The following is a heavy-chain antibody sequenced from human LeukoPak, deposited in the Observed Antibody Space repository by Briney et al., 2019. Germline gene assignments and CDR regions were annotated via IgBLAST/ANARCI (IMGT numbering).Heavy chain of an antibody. V-gene: IGHV1-46*01. CDR1: GYTFTSYY. CDR3: ARAGRELWAEDARFDP. D-gene: IGHD1-26*01. CDR2: INPSGGST. J-gene: IGHJ5*02. Sequence: GASVKVSCKASGYTFTSYYMHWVRQAPGQGLEWMGIINPSGGSTSYAQKFQGRVTMTRDMSTSTVYMELSSLRSEDTAVYYCARAGRELWAEDARFDPWGQGTLVTVSS.